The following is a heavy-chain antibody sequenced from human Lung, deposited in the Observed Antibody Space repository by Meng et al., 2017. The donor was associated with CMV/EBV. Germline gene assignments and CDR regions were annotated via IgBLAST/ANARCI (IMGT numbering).Heavy chain of an antibody. D-gene: IGHD6-19*01. CDR3: ARVGQWLPIDY. Sequence: QVQLEETGPGRVKPSGTLSLTCVVSCGSISSSNWWSCVRKPPGKGLEWIGEIYHSGSNNYNPSLKRRVTISVDKSKNQFSLNLSSVTAADTAVYYCARVGQWLPIDYWGQGTLVTVSS. CDR2: IYHSGSN. J-gene: IGHJ4*02. CDR1: CGSISSSNW. V-gene: IGHV4-4*02.